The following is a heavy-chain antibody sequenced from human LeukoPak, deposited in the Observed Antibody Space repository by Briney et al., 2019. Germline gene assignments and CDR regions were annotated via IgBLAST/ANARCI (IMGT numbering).Heavy chain of an antibody. J-gene: IGHJ6*03. CDR2: IYYSGST. CDR1: GGSISSYY. CDR3: ARCEGVGATQYYYYYYMDV. V-gene: IGHV4-59*08. Sequence: SETLSLTCTVSGGSISSYYWSWIRQPPGKGLEWIGYIYYSGSTYYNPSLKSRVTISVDTSKNQFSLKLSSVTAADTAVYYCARCEGVGATQYYYYYYMDVWGKGTTVTVSS. D-gene: IGHD1-26*01.